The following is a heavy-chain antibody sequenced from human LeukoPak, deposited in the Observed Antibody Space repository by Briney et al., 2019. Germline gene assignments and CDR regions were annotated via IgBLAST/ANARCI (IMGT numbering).Heavy chain of an antibody. D-gene: IGHD3-3*01. CDR3: ARVSSRFLEWLLYRSYAFDI. V-gene: IGHV4-34*01. Sequence: SETLSLTCAVYGGSFSGYYWSWIRQPPAKGLGWVGEINHSGSTNYNPSLKSRVTISVDTHKNQFSLKLSSVTAADTAVYYCARVSSRFLEWLLYRSYAFDIWGQGTMVTVSS. CDR2: INHSGST. CDR1: GGSFSGYY. J-gene: IGHJ3*02.